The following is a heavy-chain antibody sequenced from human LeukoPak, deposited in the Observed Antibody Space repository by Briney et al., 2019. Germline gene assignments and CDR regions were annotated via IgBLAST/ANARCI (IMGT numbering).Heavy chain of an antibody. V-gene: IGHV5-51*01. J-gene: IGHJ4*02. D-gene: IGHD2-15*01. CDR2: IHPGDSET. CDR1: GYRFSSYW. CDR3: VRALGYCTSGSCYYYDY. Sequence: KPGESLKISCKGSGYRFSSYWIGWVRQMPGKGLEWMGIIHPGDSETRYSPSFQGQVTISADKSISTAYLQWSSLKALDTAMYYCVRALGYCTSGSCYYYDYWGQGTLVTVSS.